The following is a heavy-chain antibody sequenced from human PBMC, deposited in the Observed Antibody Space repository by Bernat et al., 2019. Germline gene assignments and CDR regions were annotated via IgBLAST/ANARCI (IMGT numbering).Heavy chain of an antibody. CDR1: GFTFSSYA. J-gene: IGHJ4*02. CDR3: ARDRKKPYSSSFSYYFDY. Sequence: QVQLVESGGGVVQPGRSLRPSCAASGFTFSSYAMHWVRQAPGKGLEWVAVISYDGSNKYYADSVKGRFTISRDNSKNTLYLQMNSLRAEDTAVYYCARDRKKPYSSSFSYYFDYWGQGTLVTVSS. CDR2: ISYDGSNK. V-gene: IGHV3-30*01. D-gene: IGHD6-6*01.